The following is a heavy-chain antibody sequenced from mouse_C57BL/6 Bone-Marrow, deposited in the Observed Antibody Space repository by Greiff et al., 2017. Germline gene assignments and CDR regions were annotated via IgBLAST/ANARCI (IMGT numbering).Heavy chain of an antibody. CDR2: IDPSDSYT. CDR3: AITVPYFDV. V-gene: IGHV1-69*01. CDR1: GYTFTSYW. J-gene: IGHJ1*03. Sequence: QVQLKQPGAELVMPGASVKLSCKASGYTFTSYWMHWVKQRPGQGLEWIGEIDPSDSYTNYNQKFKGKSTLTVDKSSSTAYMQLSSLTSEDSAVYYCAITVPYFDVWGTGTTVTVSS. D-gene: IGHD1-1*01.